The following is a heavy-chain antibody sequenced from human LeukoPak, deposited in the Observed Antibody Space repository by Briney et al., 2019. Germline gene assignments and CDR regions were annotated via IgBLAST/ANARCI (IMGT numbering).Heavy chain of an antibody. J-gene: IGHJ4*02. D-gene: IGHD6-19*01. V-gene: IGHV4-59*01. CDR2: LSSSGTT. CDR3: ARARGVAMAGPPDY. Sequence: SETLSLTCTVSGASIGGAYWSWIRQTPGKGLELIGYLSSSGTTKYNPSLKSRVSISVDTSKNQFSLNLSSVTAADTAVYYCARARGVAMAGPPDYWGQGTLVTVSS. CDR1: GASIGGAY.